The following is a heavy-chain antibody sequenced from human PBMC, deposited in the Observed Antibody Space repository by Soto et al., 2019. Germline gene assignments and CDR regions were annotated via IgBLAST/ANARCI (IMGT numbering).Heavy chain of an antibody. D-gene: IGHD3-10*01. CDR3: ARGDGALDV. CDR2: IYTSGST. Sequence: EVQLVESGGGLVQPGGSLRLSCAASGFIVSSNYMSWVRQAPGKGLEWVSVIYTSGSTYYADSVKGRFTISRDNSKNIVYLQMNSLRAEDSAVYYCARGDGALDVWGQGTLVTVS. CDR1: GFIVSSNY. V-gene: IGHV3-66*01. J-gene: IGHJ3*01.